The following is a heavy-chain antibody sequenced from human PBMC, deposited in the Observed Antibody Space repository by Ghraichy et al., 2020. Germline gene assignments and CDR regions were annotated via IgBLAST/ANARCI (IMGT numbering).Heavy chain of an antibody. CDR2: IYYSGST. CDR1: GGSISSYY. CDR3: ARLLYCSGGSCYSPGYWYFDL. J-gene: IGHJ2*01. D-gene: IGHD2-15*01. V-gene: IGHV4-59*01. Sequence: SETLSLTCTVSGGSISSYYWSWIRQPPGKGLEWIGYIYYSGSTNYNPSLKSRVTISVDTSKNQFSLKLSSVTAADTAVYYCARLLYCSGGSCYSPGYWYFDLWGRGTLVTVSS.